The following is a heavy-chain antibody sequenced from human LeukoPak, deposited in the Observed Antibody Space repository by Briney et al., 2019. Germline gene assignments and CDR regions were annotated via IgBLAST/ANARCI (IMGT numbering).Heavy chain of an antibody. CDR3: ARHSVVDMTSFQGYPRHFDP. D-gene: IGHD5-12*01. J-gene: IGHJ5*02. Sequence: SETLSLTCTASGGSLSSSNYYWAWLPQPPGEGLEWIWTLSYSGSTYYNPSLKSRVTISVDTSKSQLSQNYMSVAAADMAVYYCARHSVVDMTSFQGYPRHFDPWGHGTLVTASS. CDR1: GGSLSSSNYY. V-gene: IGHV4-39*01. CDR2: LSYSGST.